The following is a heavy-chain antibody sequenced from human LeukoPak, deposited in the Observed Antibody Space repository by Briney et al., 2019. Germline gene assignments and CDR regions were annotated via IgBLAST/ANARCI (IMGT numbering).Heavy chain of an antibody. CDR2: IYYSGST. CDR1: GGSISSYY. V-gene: IGHV4-59*01. D-gene: IGHD6-13*01. J-gene: IGHJ5*02. CDR3: ARVVAAATYNWFHP. Sequence: SETLSLTCTVSGGSISSYYWSWIRQPPGKGLEWIGYIYYSGSTNYNPSLKSRVTISVDTSKNQFSLKLSSVTAADTAVYYCARVVAAATYNWFHPWGQGTLVTVSS.